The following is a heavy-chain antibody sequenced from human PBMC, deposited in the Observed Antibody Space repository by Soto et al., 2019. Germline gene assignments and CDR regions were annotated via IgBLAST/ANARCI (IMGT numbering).Heavy chain of an antibody. CDR3: AREIYGDYVYYYYYGMDV. D-gene: IGHD4-17*01. Sequence: GGSLRLSCAASGFTFSSYSMNWVRQAPGKGLKWVSYISSSSSTIYYADSVKGRFTFSRDSAKNSLYLQMNSLRYEDTALYYCAREIYGDYVYYYYYGMDVWGQGT. CDR1: GFTFSSYS. V-gene: IGHV3-48*02. J-gene: IGHJ6*02. CDR2: ISSSSSTI.